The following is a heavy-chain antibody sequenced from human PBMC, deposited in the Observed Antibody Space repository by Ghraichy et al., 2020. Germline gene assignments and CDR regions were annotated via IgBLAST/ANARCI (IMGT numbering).Heavy chain of an antibody. V-gene: IGHV3-11*01. Sequence: LSLTCAASGFTFSDYYMSWIRQAPGKGLEWVSYISSSGSTIYYADSVKGRFTISRDNAKNSLYLQMNSLRAEDTAVYYCARAHSSSYYYYYYMDVWGKGTTVTVSS. D-gene: IGHD6-13*01. J-gene: IGHJ6*03. CDR1: GFTFSDYY. CDR3: ARAHSSSYYYYYYMDV. CDR2: ISSSGSTI.